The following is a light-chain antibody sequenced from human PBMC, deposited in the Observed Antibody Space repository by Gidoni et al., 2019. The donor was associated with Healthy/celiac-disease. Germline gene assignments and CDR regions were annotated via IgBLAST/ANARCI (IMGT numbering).Light chain of an antibody. V-gene: IGLV1-40*01. CDR1: SSNIGAGYD. Sequence: SSSNIGAGYDVHWYQQLPGTAPKLLIYGNSNRPSGVPDRFSGSKSGTSASLAITGLQAEYEADYYCQSYDSSLSGYVVFGGGTKLTVL. CDR2: GNS. J-gene: IGLJ2*01. CDR3: QSYDSSLSGYVV.